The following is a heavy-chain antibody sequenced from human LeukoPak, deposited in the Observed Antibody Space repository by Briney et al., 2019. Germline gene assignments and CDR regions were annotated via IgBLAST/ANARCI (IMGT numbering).Heavy chain of an antibody. D-gene: IGHD1-26*01. CDR3: ARDSGSYYFDY. Sequence: GGSLRLSCAASGFTFSSYGMHWVRQAPGMGLEWVAVIWYDGSNKYYADSVKGRFTISRDNFKNTLYLQMNSLRAEDTAVYYCARDSGSYYFDYWGQGTLFTVSS. CDR1: GFTFSSYG. V-gene: IGHV3-33*01. J-gene: IGHJ4*02. CDR2: IWYDGSNK.